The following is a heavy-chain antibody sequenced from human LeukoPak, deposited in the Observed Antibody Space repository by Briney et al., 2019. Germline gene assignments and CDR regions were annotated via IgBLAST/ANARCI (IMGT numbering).Heavy chain of an antibody. CDR3: AKDEFVASDFTGAFDI. D-gene: IGHD2-8*02. J-gene: IGHJ3*02. Sequence: GRSLRLSCAVSGFTFDDYAMHWVRQAPGKGLEWVSGISWNSGSIGYADSVKGRFTISRDNAKNSLYLQMNSLRAEDMALYYCAKDEFVASDFTGAFDIWGQGTMVTVSS. V-gene: IGHV3-9*03. CDR1: GFTFDDYA. CDR2: ISWNSGSI.